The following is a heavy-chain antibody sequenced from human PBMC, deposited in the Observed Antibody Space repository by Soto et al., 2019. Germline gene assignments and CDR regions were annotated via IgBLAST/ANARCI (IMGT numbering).Heavy chain of an antibody. Sequence: EVQLVESGGGLVQPGGSLRLSCAASGFTFSSYWMNWVRQAPGKGLEWVANIKQDGSEKYYVDSVKGRFTISRDNAKNSLYLQMNSLRAEDTAVYYCARDPLSANYGGYGGFDYWGQGTLVTVSS. CDR1: GFTFSSYW. CDR2: IKQDGSEK. V-gene: IGHV3-7*05. D-gene: IGHD4-17*01. CDR3: ARDPLSANYGGYGGFDY. J-gene: IGHJ4*02.